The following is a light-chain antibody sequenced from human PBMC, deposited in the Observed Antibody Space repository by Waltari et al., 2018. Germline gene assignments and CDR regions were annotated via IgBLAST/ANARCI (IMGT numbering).Light chain of an antibody. CDR1: QSVSSTY. CDR3: QQYGSSGVT. Sequence: ETVLTQSPGTLSLSPGERDTLSCRASQSVSSTYLAWYQQKPAQAPRLLIYCASNRATGIPDRFSGSGSGTDFTLTISRLEPEDVAVYYCQQYGSSGVTFGPGTKVHIK. J-gene: IGKJ3*01. CDR2: CAS. V-gene: IGKV3-20*01.